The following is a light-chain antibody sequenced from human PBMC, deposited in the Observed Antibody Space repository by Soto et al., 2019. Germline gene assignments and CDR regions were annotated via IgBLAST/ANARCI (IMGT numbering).Light chain of an antibody. CDR3: RQRSNWPPLT. CDR1: QSVSSY. CDR2: DAS. V-gene: IGKV3-11*01. J-gene: IGKJ4*01. Sequence: EIVLTQSPATLSLSPGERATLSCRASQSVSSYLAWYQQKPGQAPRLLIYDASNRATGIPARFSGSGSGTDFTLTISRLEPEDFAVYYCRQRSNWPPLTFGGGTKVEIK.